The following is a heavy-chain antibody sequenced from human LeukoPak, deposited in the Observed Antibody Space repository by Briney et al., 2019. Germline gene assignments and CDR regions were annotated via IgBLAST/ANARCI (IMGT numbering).Heavy chain of an antibody. D-gene: IGHD2-15*01. CDR3: ATATPPNWFDP. J-gene: IGHJ5*02. Sequence: ASVKVSCKVSGYTFTDYYMHWVQQAPGKGLEWMGLVYPEDGETIYAEKFQGRVTITADTSTDTAYMELSSLRSEDTAVYYCATATPPNWFDPWGQGTLVTVSS. CDR2: VYPEDGET. V-gene: IGHV1-69-2*01. CDR1: GYTFTDYY.